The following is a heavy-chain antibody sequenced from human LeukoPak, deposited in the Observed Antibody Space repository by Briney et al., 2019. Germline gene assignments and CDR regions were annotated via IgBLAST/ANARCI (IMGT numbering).Heavy chain of an antibody. V-gene: IGHV3-23*01. CDR3: AKVSGYSFGFDY. D-gene: IGHD5-18*01. CDR1: GFTFRSYD. CDR2: ISGSADST. Sequence: GGSLRLSCAASGFTFRSYDITWVRQAPGKGLEWVSTISGSADSTYYADSVKGRFTISRDNSKNTVYLQMNTLRAEDTAVYYCAKVSGYSFGFDYWGQGTLVTVSS. J-gene: IGHJ4*02.